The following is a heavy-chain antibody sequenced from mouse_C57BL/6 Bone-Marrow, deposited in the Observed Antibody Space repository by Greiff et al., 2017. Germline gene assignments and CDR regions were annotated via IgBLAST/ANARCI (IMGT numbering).Heavy chain of an antibody. CDR3: ASPGFAWFAY. CDR1: GFTFSSYG. Sequence: DVMLVESGGDLVKPGGSLKLSCAASGFTFSSYGMSWVRQTPDKRLEWVATISSGGSYTYYPDSVKGRFTISRDNAKNTLYLQMSSLKSEDTAMYYCASPGFAWFAYWGKGTLVTVSA. J-gene: IGHJ3*01. CDR2: ISSGGSYT. V-gene: IGHV5-6*02.